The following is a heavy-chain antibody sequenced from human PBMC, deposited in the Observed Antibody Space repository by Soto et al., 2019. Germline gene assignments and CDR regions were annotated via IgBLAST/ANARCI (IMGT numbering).Heavy chain of an antibody. D-gene: IGHD5-12*01. CDR3: ARGGYDSLIYYYGMDV. V-gene: IGHV1-69*13. Sequence: GASVKVSCKASGGTFSSYAISWVRQAPGQGLEWMGGIIPIFGTANYAQKFQGRVTITADESTSTAYMELSSLRSEDTAVYYCARGGYDSLIYYYGMDVWGQGTTVTVSS. CDR1: GGTFSSYA. J-gene: IGHJ6*02. CDR2: IIPIFGTA.